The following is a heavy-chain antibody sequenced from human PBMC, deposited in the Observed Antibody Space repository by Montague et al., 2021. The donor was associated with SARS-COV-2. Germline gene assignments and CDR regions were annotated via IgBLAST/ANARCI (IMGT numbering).Heavy chain of an antibody. Sequence: SETLSLTCSVSGDSISSYYYNWIRQTPGKGLEWIGNAYYVPSTNSANTTSNPFLKRRVTISLDTSENQFSLKLSSVTAADTAVYYCARTWRFGQSYGLDIWGQGTMVTVSS. CDR2: AYYVPSTNSANT. J-gene: IGHJ3*02. D-gene: IGHD3-16*01. V-gene: IGHV4-59*01. CDR3: ARTWRFGQSYGLDI. CDR1: GDSISSYY.